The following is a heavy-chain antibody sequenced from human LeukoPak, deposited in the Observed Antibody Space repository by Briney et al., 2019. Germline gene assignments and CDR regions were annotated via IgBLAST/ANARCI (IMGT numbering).Heavy chain of an antibody. J-gene: IGHJ6*03. D-gene: IGHD5-18*01. CDR3: ARNENSYAGDYYYMDV. CDR2: IYYSGST. Sequence: SETLSLTCTVSGGSISSYYWSWIRQPPGKGLEWIGYIYYSGSTNYNPSLKSRVTISVDTSKNQFSLKLSSVTAADTAVYYCARNENSYAGDYYYMDVWGKGTTVTVSS. CDR1: GGSISSYY. V-gene: IGHV4-59*01.